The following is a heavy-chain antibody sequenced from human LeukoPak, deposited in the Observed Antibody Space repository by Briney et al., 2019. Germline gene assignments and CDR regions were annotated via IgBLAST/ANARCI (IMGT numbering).Heavy chain of an antibody. Sequence: QPGRSLRLSCAASGFTFSNYGMHWVRQGPGKGLEWVSTISGSGYNTYHADSVKGRFTISRDNSKSTLFLQMNSLRAEDTAMYYCAKATYSSGFNLYFDSWGQGTLVTVSS. CDR3: AKATYSSGFNLYFDS. J-gene: IGHJ4*02. CDR1: GFTFSNYG. CDR2: ISGSGYNT. D-gene: IGHD6-25*01. V-gene: IGHV3-23*01.